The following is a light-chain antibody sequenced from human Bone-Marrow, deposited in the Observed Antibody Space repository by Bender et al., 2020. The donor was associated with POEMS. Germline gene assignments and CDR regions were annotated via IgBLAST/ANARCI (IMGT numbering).Light chain of an antibody. CDR2: EVN. CDR1: GGDVGGYNY. V-gene: IGLV2-8*01. Sequence: QSALTQPPSASGSPGQSVTISCTGTGGDVGGYNYVSWYQHHPGKAPKLLIFEVNKRPSGVPARFSGSKSGNTASLTISGLQAEDETYYYCTSYAGGTVLFGGGTRLTVL. CDR3: TSYAGGTVL. J-gene: IGLJ3*02.